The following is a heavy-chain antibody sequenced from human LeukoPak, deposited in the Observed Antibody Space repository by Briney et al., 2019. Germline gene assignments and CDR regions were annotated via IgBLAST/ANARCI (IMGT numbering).Heavy chain of an antibody. V-gene: IGHV3-64D*06. Sequence: GGSLRLSCSASGFTFSSYAMHWVRQAPGKGLEYVSAISGIGGSTYYADSVKGRFTISRDNSKNTLYLQMSSLRAEDTAVYYCAKDRTTVTRHPGWDYWGQGTLVTVSS. CDR3: AKDRTTVTRHPGWDY. D-gene: IGHD4-17*01. J-gene: IGHJ4*02. CDR2: ISGIGGST. CDR1: GFTFSSYA.